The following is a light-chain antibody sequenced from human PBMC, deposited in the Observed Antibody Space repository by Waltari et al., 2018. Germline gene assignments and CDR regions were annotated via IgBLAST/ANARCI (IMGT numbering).Light chain of an antibody. Sequence: QSALTQPASVSGSPGPSITIPFTGTSLDVGSLNLVSWYQQHPGKAPKLMIYEGSKRPSGVSNRFSGSKSGNTASLTISGLQAEDEADYYCCSYAGSSTLVFGGGTKLTVL. J-gene: IGLJ2*01. CDR2: EGS. V-gene: IGLV2-23*01. CDR3: CSYAGSSTLV. CDR1: SLDVGSLNL.